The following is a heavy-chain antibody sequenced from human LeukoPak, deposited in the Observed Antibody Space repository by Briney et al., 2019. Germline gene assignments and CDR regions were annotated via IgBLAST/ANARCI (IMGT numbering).Heavy chain of an antibody. Sequence: SETLSLTCTVSGGSISSYYWSWIRQPPGKGLEWIGYIYYSGSTNYNPSLKSRVTISVDTSKNQFSLKLSSVTAADTAVYYCARGTQYSNPGDSGQGTLVTVSS. CDR1: GGSISSYY. V-gene: IGHV4-59*01. CDR2: IYYSGST. D-gene: IGHD6-6*01. J-gene: IGHJ4*02. CDR3: ARGTQYSNPGD.